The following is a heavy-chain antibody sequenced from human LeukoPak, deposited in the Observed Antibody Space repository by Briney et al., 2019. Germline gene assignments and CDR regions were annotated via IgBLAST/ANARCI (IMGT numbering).Heavy chain of an antibody. CDR2: ISSDSGTL. Sequence: HPGGSLRLSCASSGFTFSAYHMNWVRQAPGKGLEWISFISSDSGTLYYADSVKGRFTISRDNAANSLYLQMNNLRDVDTAVYYCARRGPFDYWGQGTMVTVSS. CDR1: GFTFSAYH. CDR3: ARRGPFDY. J-gene: IGHJ4*02. V-gene: IGHV3-48*02.